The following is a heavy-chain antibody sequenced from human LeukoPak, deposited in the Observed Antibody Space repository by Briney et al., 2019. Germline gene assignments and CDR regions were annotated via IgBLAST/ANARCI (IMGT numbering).Heavy chain of an antibody. Sequence: GGSLRLSCAASGFTFSNCGMHWVRQAPGKGLEWVAVISYDGSNKYHLDSVKGRFTISRDNSKNTLYLQMNSLRAEDTAVYYCAKVRWGSDNALDSWGQGTLVTGSS. D-gene: IGHD3-16*01. V-gene: IGHV3-30*18. CDR1: GFTFSNCG. CDR3: AKVRWGSDNALDS. CDR2: ISYDGSNK. J-gene: IGHJ4*02.